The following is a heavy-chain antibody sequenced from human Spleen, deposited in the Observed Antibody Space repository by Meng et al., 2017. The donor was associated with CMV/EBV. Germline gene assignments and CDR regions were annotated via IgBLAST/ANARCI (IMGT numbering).Heavy chain of an antibody. CDR2: INPAGGGT. D-gene: IGHD6-13*01. V-gene: IGHV1-46*01. Sequence: ASVKVSCKTSGYNFTGYYMHWVRQAPGQGLEWMGLINPAGGGTSYPQKFHGRITVTRDTSTSTVYMELDSLRSEDTAVYYCARDQGLVAPGSYYNYGLVVWGQGTTVTVSS. CDR1: GYNFTGYY. CDR3: ARDQGLVAPGSYYNYGLVV. J-gene: IGHJ6*02.